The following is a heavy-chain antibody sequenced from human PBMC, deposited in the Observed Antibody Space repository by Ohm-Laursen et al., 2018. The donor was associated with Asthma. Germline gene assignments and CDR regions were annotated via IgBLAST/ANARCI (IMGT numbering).Heavy chain of an antibody. CDR1: GYTFSDYA. Sequence: ATVKISCKVSGYTFSDYAIHWVRQAPGQRPKWMGRTNPDSGNTQYSHKFQGRVTISSDTSATTAYLELSSLRSEDTAVYYCAIGAGTDYFDPWGQGTQVTVSS. CDR2: TNPDSGNT. CDR3: AIGAGTDYFDP. V-gene: IGHV1-3*01. J-gene: IGHJ5*02. D-gene: IGHD3-16*01.